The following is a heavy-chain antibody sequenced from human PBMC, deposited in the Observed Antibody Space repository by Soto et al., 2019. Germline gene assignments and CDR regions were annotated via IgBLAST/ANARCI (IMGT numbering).Heavy chain of an antibody. CDR1: GFTLSGYA. V-gene: IGHV3-64*01. D-gene: IGHD6-6*01. CDR2: ISSNGVGT. CDR3: ARRARPDFYYMDV. J-gene: IGHJ6*03. Sequence: GGSLXLSCAASGFTLSGYAMDWVRQAPGKGLEYVSGISSNGVGTDYANSVQGRFTISRDNSKNTVYLQMGSLRPEDMAVYYCARRARPDFYYMDVWGKGTTVTVSS.